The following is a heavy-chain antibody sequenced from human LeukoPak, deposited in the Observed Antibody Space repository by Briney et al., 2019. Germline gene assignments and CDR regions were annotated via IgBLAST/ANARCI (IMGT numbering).Heavy chain of an antibody. CDR2: IYYDGSKK. V-gene: IGHV3-33*01. D-gene: IGHD3-10*01. J-gene: IGHJ4*02. CDR3: ATWRGSGSYGGYFDY. CDR1: GFTFSNYG. Sequence: GGSLRLSCATSGFTFSNYGMHWVRQAPGKGLEWVAIIYYDGSKKNYADSVRGRYTISRDNSKNTLYLQMNSLRVEDTAVYYCATWRGSGSYGGYFDYWGQGTPVTVSS.